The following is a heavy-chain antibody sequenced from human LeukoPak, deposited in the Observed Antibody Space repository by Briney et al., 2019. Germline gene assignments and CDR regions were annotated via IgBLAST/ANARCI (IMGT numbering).Heavy chain of an antibody. J-gene: IGHJ4*02. D-gene: IGHD2-2*01. CDR1: GFTFSHYA. V-gene: IGHV3-33*06. CDR2: IWYDGSHD. CDR3: AKEGDYCSSSGCHKRGIDY. Sequence: PGTSLRLSCAASGFTFSHYAMHWVRKAPGKGLEWVAVIWYDGSHDTYTDSVKGRFTVSRDNFKNVLHLQMNGLRVEDTAVYYCAKEGDYCSSSGCHKRGIDYWGQGTLVTVSS.